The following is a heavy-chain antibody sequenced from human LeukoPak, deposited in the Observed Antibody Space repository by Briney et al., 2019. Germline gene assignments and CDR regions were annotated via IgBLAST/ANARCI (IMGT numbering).Heavy chain of an antibody. Sequence: GGSLRLSCAASGFTFSSYAMSWVRQAPGKGLEWVSAISGSGGSTYYADSVKGRFTISRDNSKNTLYLQVNSLRAEDTAVYYCARRGDGGRSFDYWGQGTLVTVSS. D-gene: IGHD4-23*01. CDR3: ARRGDGGRSFDY. CDR1: GFTFSSYA. CDR2: ISGSGGST. V-gene: IGHV3-23*01. J-gene: IGHJ4*02.